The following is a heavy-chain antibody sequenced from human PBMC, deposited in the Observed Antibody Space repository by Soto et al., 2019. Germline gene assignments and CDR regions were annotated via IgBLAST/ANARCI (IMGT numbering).Heavy chain of an antibody. CDR3: ARWSSSSGWPFDY. V-gene: IGHV4-34*01. Sequence: QVQLQQWGAGLLKPSETLSLTCAVYGGSFSGYYWSWIRQPPGKGLEWIGEINHSGSTNYNPSLKSRVTISVDTSKNQFSLKLSSVIAADTAVYYCARWSSSSGWPFDYWGQGTLVTVSS. CDR2: INHSGST. D-gene: IGHD6-19*01. J-gene: IGHJ4*02. CDR1: GGSFSGYY.